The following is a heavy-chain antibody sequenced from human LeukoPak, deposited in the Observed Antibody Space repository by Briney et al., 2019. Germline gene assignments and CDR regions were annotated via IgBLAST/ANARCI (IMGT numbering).Heavy chain of an antibody. Sequence: ASVKVSCKTSGYTFTGYYMHWVRQAPGHGLEWMGWINPNSGGTKYAQRFQGRVTMTRDTSISTAYMELSRLRSDDTAVYYCARGPSIAVAARWDYWGQGTLVTVSS. V-gene: IGHV1-2*02. J-gene: IGHJ4*02. CDR2: INPNSGGT. CDR1: GYTFTGYY. CDR3: ARGPSIAVAARWDY. D-gene: IGHD6-19*01.